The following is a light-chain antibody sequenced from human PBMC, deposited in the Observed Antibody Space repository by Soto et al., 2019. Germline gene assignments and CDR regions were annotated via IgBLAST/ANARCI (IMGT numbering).Light chain of an antibody. CDR3: QQYGSSYT. V-gene: IGKV3-20*01. CDR1: KSVSSSY. J-gene: IGKJ2*01. CDR2: GAS. Sequence: EIVLTQSPGNLSLSPGERATLSCRASKSVSSSYLAWYQQKPGHAPRLLIYGASSRATGIPDRFSGSGSGTDFTLTSSRLEPEDFAVYYCQQYGSSYTFGQGTKLEIK.